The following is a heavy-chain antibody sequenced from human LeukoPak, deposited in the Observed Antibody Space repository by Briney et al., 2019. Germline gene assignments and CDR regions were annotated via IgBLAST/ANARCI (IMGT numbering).Heavy chain of an antibody. Sequence: ASVKVSCKASGYTFTSYGISWVRQAPGQGLEWMGWVSAYNGNTDYAQSLQGRVTMTIDTSTSTVYMELRSLRSDDTAVYYCARDVGRSYDLDYWGQGTLVTVSS. CDR1: GYTFTSYG. D-gene: IGHD3-16*01. CDR3: ARDVGRSYDLDY. CDR2: VSAYNGNT. J-gene: IGHJ4*02. V-gene: IGHV1-18*01.